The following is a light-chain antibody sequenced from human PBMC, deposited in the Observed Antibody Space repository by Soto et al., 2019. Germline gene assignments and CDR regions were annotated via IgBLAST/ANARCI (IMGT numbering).Light chain of an antibody. Sequence: IQMTQSPSTLSASVGDRVTITCQASQTISTLLAWYQHRPWKAPNLLIYDASSLGSGVPSRFSGSGSGTEFTLTISSLQPDDSATYYCQQYSSLVTFGQGTKVDIK. J-gene: IGKJ2*01. CDR2: DAS. V-gene: IGKV1-5*01. CDR3: QQYSSLVT. CDR1: QTISTL.